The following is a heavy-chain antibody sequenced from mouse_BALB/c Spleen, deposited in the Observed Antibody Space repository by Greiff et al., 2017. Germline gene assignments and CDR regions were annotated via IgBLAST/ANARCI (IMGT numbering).Heavy chain of an antibody. CDR2: IYPGDGDT. CDR1: GYTFTSYW. J-gene: IGHJ3*01. V-gene: IGHV1-87*01. D-gene: IGHD1-1*01. Sequence: QVQLQQSGAELARPGASVKLSCKASGYTFTSYWMQWVKQRPGQGLEWIGAIYPGDGDTRYTQKFKGKATLTADKSSSTAYMQLSSLASEDSAVYYCARLDYGSRFAYWGQGTLVTVSA. CDR3: ARLDYGSRFAY.